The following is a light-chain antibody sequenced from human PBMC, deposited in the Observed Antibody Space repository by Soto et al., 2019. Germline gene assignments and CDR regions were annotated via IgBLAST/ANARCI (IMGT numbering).Light chain of an antibody. CDR2: GPS. CDR1: QSISSN. Sequence: EIVLTQSPATLSVSPGERATLSYRASQSISSNLAWYQQKPGQAPRLLIYGPSTRATGVPARFSGSGSGTEFTLTISSLQSEDFAMYYCQQYTHWPVWSFGQGTKVEIK. J-gene: IGKJ1*01. CDR3: QQYTHWPVWS. V-gene: IGKV3-15*01.